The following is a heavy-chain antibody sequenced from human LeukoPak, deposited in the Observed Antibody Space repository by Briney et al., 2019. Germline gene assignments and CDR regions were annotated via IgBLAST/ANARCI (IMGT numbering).Heavy chain of an antibody. CDR3: ARASYSSSSSFDH. Sequence: SETLSLTCTVSGGSIRSSYYYWGWIRQPPGKGLEWIGSIYYSGSTHYNPSLKSRVTISVDTSKNQFSLKLSSVTAADTAVYHCARASYSSSSSFDHWGQGTLVTVSS. V-gene: IGHV4-39*01. J-gene: IGHJ4*02. CDR1: GGSIRSSYYY. CDR2: IYYSGST. D-gene: IGHD6-6*01.